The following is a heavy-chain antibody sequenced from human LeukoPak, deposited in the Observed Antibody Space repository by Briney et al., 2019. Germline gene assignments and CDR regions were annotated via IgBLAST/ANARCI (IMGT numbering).Heavy chain of an antibody. J-gene: IGHJ4*02. CDR3: ARQGRDGFYYFDY. D-gene: IGHD5-24*01. Sequence: SETPSLTCTVSGGSISSYYWSWIRQPPGKGLEWIGYIYYSGSTNYNPSLKSRVTISVDTSKNQFSLKLSSVTAADTAVYYCARQGRDGFYYFDYWGQGTLVTVSS. CDR2: IYYSGST. CDR1: GGSISSYY. V-gene: IGHV4-59*08.